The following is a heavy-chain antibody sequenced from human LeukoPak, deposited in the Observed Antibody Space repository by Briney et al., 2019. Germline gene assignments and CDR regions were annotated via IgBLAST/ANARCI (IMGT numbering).Heavy chain of an antibody. CDR2: IYNDGSRT. CDR3: ARGDWESYFWDY. J-gene: IGHJ4*02. CDR1: RFTFNSYW. V-gene: IGHV3-74*01. Sequence: GGSLRLSCAASRFTFNSYWMHWVRQAPGKGLVWVARIYNDGSRTNYADSVKGRFTISRDNAKNTLYLQMNSLRAEDTAVYYCARGDWESYFWDYWGLGTLVTVSS. D-gene: IGHD3-16*01.